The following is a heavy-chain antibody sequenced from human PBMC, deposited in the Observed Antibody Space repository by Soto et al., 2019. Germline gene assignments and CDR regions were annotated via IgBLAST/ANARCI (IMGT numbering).Heavy chain of an antibody. Sequence: GGSLRLSCAASGFTCSSYSMNWVRQAPGKGLECVSYISSSSTIYYADSVKGRFTVSRDNAKNSLYLQMNSLRDEDTAVYYCASGQRVRNYYYYYCMDVWGQGPTVTV. CDR1: GFTCSSYS. CDR2: ISSSSTI. J-gene: IGHJ6*02. V-gene: IGHV3-48*02. D-gene: IGHD6-6*01. CDR3: ASGQRVRNYYYYYCMDV.